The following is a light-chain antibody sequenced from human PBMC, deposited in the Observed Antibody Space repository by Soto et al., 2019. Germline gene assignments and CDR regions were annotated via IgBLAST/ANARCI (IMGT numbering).Light chain of an antibody. Sequence: QSALTQPASVSGSPGQSITISCTGTSSDVGGYNYVSWYQQHPGKAPKLMIFDVNNRPSGLSNRFSGSKSGNTASLTISGLQAEDEADYYCSSYTSSPTHVVFGGGTQLTVL. CDR2: DVN. CDR3: SSYTSSPTHVV. V-gene: IGLV2-14*01. J-gene: IGLJ2*01. CDR1: SSDVGGYNY.